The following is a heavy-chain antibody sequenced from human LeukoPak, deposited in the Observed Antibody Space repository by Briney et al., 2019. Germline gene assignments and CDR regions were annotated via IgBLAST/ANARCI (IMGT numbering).Heavy chain of an antibody. V-gene: IGHV4-30-2*01. J-gene: IGHJ4*02. CDR1: GGSISSGGYS. CDR3: ASGGYSYGFDY. CDR2: IYHNGNT. D-gene: IGHD5-18*01. Sequence: SETLSLTCAVSGGSISSGGYSWSWIRQPPGKGLEWIGYIYHNGNTYYSPSLKSRVTISVDRPKNQLSLKLSSVTAADTAMYYCASGGYSYGFDYWGQGTLVTVSS.